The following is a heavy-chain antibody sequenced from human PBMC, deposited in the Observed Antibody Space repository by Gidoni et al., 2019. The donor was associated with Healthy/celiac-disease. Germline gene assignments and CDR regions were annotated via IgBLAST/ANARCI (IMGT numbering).Heavy chain of an antibody. D-gene: IGHD2-8*01. V-gene: IGHV4-34*01. Sequence: QVQLQQWGAGLLKPSETLSLTCAVYGGSFSGYYWSWIRQPPGKGLEWIGEINHRGSTNYNPSLKSRVTISVDTSKNQFSLKLSSVTAADTAVYYCARGLGYCTNGVCYSIAWFDPWGQGTLVTVSS. J-gene: IGHJ5*02. CDR1: GGSFSGYY. CDR3: ARGLGYCTNGVCYSIAWFDP. CDR2: INHRGST.